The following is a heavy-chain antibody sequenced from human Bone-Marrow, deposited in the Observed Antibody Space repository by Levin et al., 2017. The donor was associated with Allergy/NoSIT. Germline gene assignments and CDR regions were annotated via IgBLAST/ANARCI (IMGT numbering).Heavy chain of an antibody. CDR1: GFRFSSYW. CDR2: INQDGGEK. J-gene: IGHJ5*02. CDR3: ARAYDGGFDP. Sequence: GGSLRLSCAASGFRFSSYWMGWVRQAPGKGLEWVANINQDGGEKYLVDSLKGRLTISRDNGKNSVYLQMDSLGVEDTAVYYCARAYDGGFDPWGQGTLVTVSA. V-gene: IGHV3-7*01. D-gene: IGHD3-16*01.